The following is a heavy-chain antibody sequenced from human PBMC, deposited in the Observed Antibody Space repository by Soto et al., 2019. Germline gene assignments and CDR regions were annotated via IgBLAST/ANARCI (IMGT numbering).Heavy chain of an antibody. V-gene: IGHV4-61*03. D-gene: IGHD3-22*01. J-gene: IGHJ4*02. CDR2: IYFSGAT. CDR3: VRVHADDSSGYYLDY. Sequence: QVQLQEAGPGLVKPSETLALNCSVSGASVSSGDYYWSWIRQPPGKGLAWIGYIYFSGATSYDPSLKRRVSISIDTFKNHFSLKLKSVTAADTAVYYCVRVHADDSSGYYLDYWGQGLLVSVSS. CDR1: GASVSSGDYY.